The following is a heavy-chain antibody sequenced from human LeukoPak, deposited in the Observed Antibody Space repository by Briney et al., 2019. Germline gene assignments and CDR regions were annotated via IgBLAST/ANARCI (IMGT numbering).Heavy chain of an antibody. CDR2: ISSGGST. CDR3: GKGGRGSDY. V-gene: IGHV3-23*01. J-gene: IGHJ4*02. CDR1: GFTFSSYS. D-gene: IGHD3-10*01. Sequence: PGGSLRLSCAASGFTFSSYSMSWVRQAPGKGLEWVSAISSGGSTYYADSVKGRVTISRDNSKSTLHLQLSSLRAEDTAVYYCGKGGRGSDYWGQGTLVTVSS.